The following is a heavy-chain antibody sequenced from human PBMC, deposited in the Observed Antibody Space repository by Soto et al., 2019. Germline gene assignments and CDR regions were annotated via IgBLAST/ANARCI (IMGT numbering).Heavy chain of an antibody. D-gene: IGHD5-12*01. CDR1: GFTLSRYW. CDR3: ARDRPSGHDGYYYYYGMDV. J-gene: IGHJ6*02. Sequence: PGGSLRLSCAASGFTLSRYWVHWVRQVPGKGLEWVSRINPNRSTTNYADSVKGRFTISRDNSKNTLYLQMNSLRAEDTAVYYCARDRPSGHDGYYYYYGMDVWGQGTTVTVSS. V-gene: IGHV3-74*01. CDR2: INPNRSTT.